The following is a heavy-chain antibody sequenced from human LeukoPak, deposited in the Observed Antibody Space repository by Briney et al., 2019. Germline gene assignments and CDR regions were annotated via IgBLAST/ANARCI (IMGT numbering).Heavy chain of an antibody. CDR1: GYTLTELS. J-gene: IGHJ3*02. CDR3: ATDRGGAGGGAFDI. Sequence: ASVTVSCKVSGYTLTELSMHWVRQAPGKGLEWMGGFDPEDGETIYAQKFQGRVTMTEDTSTDTAYMELSSLRSEDTAVYYCATDRGGAGGGAFDIWGQGTMVTVSS. D-gene: IGHD3-16*01. V-gene: IGHV1-24*01. CDR2: FDPEDGET.